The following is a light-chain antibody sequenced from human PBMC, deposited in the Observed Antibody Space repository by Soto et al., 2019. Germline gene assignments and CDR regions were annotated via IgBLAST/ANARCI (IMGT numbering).Light chain of an antibody. V-gene: IGLV2-8*01. Sequence: QSVLTQPPSASGSPGQSVTISCTGTNSDIGYYNYVSWYQQHPGKAPKLMIYEVNKRPSGVPDRFSGSRSGNTASLTVSGLQAEDEAAYYWSSHAGRNKYVVFGGGTKVTVL. CDR1: NSDIGYYNY. CDR2: EVN. J-gene: IGLJ2*01. CDR3: SSHAGRNKYVV.